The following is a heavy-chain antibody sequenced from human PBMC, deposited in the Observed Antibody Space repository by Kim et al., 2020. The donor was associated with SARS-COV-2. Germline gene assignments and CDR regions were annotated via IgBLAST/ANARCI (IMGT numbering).Heavy chain of an antibody. J-gene: IGHJ4*02. CDR3: TRALVTGDEFDY. CDR1: GYTFTGYY. V-gene: IGHV1-2*06. CDR2: INPNNGDT. D-gene: IGHD7-27*01. Sequence: ASVKVSCKSSGYTFTGYYLHWIRQAPGQGLEWMGRINPNNGDTKFGQNFQGRVTMTRDTSTSTAYLELNRLSFDDTAVYYCTRALVTGDEFDYWGQGTLVTVSS.